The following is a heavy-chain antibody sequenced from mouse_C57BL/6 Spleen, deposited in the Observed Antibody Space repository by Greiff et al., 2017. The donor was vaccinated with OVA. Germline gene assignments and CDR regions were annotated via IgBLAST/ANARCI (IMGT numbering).Heavy chain of an antibody. Sequence: VQLQESGPELVKPGASVKLSCKASGYTFTSYDINWVQQRPGQGLEWIGWIYPRDGSTKYNEKFKGKATLTVDTSSSTAYMELHSLTSEDSAVYFCARGGAQATGAMDYWGQGTSVTVSS. CDR2: IYPRDGST. D-gene: IGHD3-2*02. CDR3: ARGGAQATGAMDY. CDR1: GYTFTSYD. J-gene: IGHJ4*01. V-gene: IGHV1-85*01.